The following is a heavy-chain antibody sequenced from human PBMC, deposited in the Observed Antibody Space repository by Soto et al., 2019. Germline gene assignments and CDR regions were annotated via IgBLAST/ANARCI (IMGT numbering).Heavy chain of an antibody. D-gene: IGHD1-7*01. CDR2: TYYRSRWYN. CDR3: AGTSSLQRYYMDV. V-gene: IGHV6-1*01. Sequence: TLSLTCVISGDSVSSNSAAWNWIRQSPSRGLEWLGRTYYRSRWYNDYAVSVRSRITVNADTSKNQFSLHLNSVTPEDTAVYYCAGTSSLQRYYMDVWDKGTTVTVSS. J-gene: IGHJ6*03. CDR1: GDSVSSNSAA.